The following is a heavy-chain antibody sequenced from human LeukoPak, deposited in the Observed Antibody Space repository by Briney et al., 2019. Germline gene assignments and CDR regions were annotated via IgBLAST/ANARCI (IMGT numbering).Heavy chain of an antibody. Sequence: GASVKVSCKASGYTFTSYDINWVRQATGQGLEWMGWMNTNTGDTGYAQKFQGRVTMTRNTFISTAYMELSSLRSEDTALHYCARSQPGGLPGTPPSGLDVWGKGTTVTVSS. CDR3: ARSQPGGLPGTPPSGLDV. CDR1: GYTFTSYD. D-gene: IGHD1-14*01. V-gene: IGHV1-8*01. J-gene: IGHJ6*04. CDR2: MNTNTGDT.